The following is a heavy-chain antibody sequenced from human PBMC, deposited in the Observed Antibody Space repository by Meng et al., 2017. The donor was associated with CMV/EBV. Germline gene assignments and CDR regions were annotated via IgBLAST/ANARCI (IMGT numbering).Heavy chain of an antibody. V-gene: IGHV4-34*01. CDR3: ARGRGSNDY. CDR1: GGSFSGYY. D-gene: IGHD3-10*01. J-gene: IGHJ4*02. CDR2: INHSGST. Sequence: SETLSLTCAVYGGSFSGYYWSWIRQPPGKGLEWIGEINHSGSTNYNPSLKSRVTISIDTSKNQFSLKLSSVTAADTAVYYCARGRGSNDYWGQGTLVTVSS.